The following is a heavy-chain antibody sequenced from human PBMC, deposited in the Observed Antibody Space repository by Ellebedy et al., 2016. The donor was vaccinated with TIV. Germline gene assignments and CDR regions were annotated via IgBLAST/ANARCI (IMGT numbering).Heavy chain of an antibody. CDR1: GYTFTGYY. Sequence: SVKVSCKASGYTFTGYYMHWVRQARGQRLEWIGWIVDGSGNTNYAQKFQERVTITRDMSTSTAYMALSSLRSEDTAVYYCAALYSSTLPDYWGQGTLVTVSS. J-gene: IGHJ4*02. D-gene: IGHD6-13*01. V-gene: IGHV1-58*02. CDR3: AALYSSTLPDY. CDR2: IVDGSGNT.